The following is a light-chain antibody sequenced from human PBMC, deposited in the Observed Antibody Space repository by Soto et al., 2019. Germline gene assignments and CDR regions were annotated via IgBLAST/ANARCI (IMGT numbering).Light chain of an antibody. CDR2: LAS. V-gene: IGKV2-28*01. Sequence: IVLTQSPLSLPVTPGEPASISCRSSQSLANINGYTYLDWLVQKPGQSPQLLTDLASIRASGVPDRFRGSGAGTAFIMNISRVEAEDVGVYYCMQGLRTPKTFGQGTKVDIK. CDR3: MQGLRTPKT. J-gene: IGKJ1*01. CDR1: QSLANINGYTY.